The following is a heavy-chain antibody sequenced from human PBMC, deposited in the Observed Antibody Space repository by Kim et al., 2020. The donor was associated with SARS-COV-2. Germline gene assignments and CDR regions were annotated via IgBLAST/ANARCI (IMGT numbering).Heavy chain of an antibody. CDR1: GGSISSSNCY. CDR3: ATHLRPTGYSGN. D-gene: IGHD6-13*01. V-gene: IGHV4-39*01. CDR2: IYYSGNT. J-gene: IGHJ4*02. Sequence: SETLSLTCTVSGGSISSSNCYWGWLRQRQGKGLEGIGSIYYSGNTYYTPSRKSRVTISTDKYQNQFSLRLSSVTATDAAVYACATHLRPTGYSGNWGAGT.